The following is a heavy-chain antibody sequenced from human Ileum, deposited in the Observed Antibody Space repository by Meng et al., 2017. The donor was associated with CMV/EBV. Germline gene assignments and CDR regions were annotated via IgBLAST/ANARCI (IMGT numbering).Heavy chain of an antibody. Sequence: LLVQSGTGVKKPGAVVNGSCKYRGGVLYNYALNWVRQAPGQGLEWMGGIIAVLKTPTYAQKFRGRLTITADESTGTTYMDLTCLTSEDTAVYYCARGFSNGYLPFDYWGQGTLVTVSS. CDR1: GGVLYNYA. CDR3: ARGFSNGYLPFDY. J-gene: IGHJ4*02. CDR2: IIAVLKTP. V-gene: IGHV1-69*01. D-gene: IGHD3-22*01.